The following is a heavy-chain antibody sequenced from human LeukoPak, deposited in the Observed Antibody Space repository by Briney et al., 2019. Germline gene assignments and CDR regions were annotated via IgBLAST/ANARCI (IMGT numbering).Heavy chain of an antibody. CDR1: GYTFSTYY. V-gene: IGHV1-69*06. CDR2: IIPIFGTA. Sequence: SVKVSCKASGYTFSTYYMHWVRQAPGQGLEWMGGIIPIFGTANYAQKFQGRVTITADKSTSTAYMELSSLRSEDTAVYYCARERELELAYYFDYWGQGTLVTVSS. D-gene: IGHD1-7*01. CDR3: ARERELELAYYFDY. J-gene: IGHJ4*02.